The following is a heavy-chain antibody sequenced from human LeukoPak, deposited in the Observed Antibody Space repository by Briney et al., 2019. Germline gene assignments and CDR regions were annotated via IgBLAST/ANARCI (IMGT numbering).Heavy chain of an antibody. CDR3: TALGYPQYFYH. D-gene: IGHD2-15*01. V-gene: IGHV3-15*01. CDR2: IKSKTSGGTT. Sequence: GGSLRLSCAASGFTLSNAWMSWVRQAPGKGREWVGRIKSKTSGGTTDYTAPVKGRFTISRDDSKNTIYFQMNSLRTEDTAVYYCTALGYPQYFYHWGQGTLVTVSS. J-gene: IGHJ4*02. CDR1: GFTLSNAW.